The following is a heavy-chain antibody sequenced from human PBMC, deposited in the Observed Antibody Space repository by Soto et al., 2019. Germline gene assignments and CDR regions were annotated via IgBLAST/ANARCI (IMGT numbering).Heavy chain of an antibody. Sequence: GGSLRLSCAASGFTFSSYAMSWVRQAPGKGLEWVSAISGSVGSTYYADSVKGRFTISRDNSKNTLYLQMNSLRAEDTAVYYCANDYYGSGSYSVYWGQGTPVTVSS. CDR1: GFTFSSYA. D-gene: IGHD3-10*01. J-gene: IGHJ4*02. CDR2: ISGSVGST. CDR3: ANDYYGSGSYSVY. V-gene: IGHV3-23*01.